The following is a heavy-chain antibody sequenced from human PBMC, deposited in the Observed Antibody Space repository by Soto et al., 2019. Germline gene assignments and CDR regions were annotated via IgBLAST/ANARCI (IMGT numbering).Heavy chain of an antibody. Sequence: PSGTLALTCEVHRGAFSGYYWTWIRQSPGKGLEWIVEINHTGSTNSNPSIRGRVTTSVDTTKNQFSLMLTSVTAADTAVYFCARRMCRIQSRTWAVNYYELHAWGQG. CDR3: ARRMCRIQSRTWAVNYYELHA. CDR1: RGAFSGYY. J-gene: IGHJ5*02. D-gene: IGHD3-3*01. V-gene: IGHV4-34*01. CDR2: INHTGST.